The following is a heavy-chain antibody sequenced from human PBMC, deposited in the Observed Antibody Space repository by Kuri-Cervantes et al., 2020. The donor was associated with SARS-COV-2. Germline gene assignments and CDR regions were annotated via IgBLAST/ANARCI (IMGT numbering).Heavy chain of an antibody. CDR1: GGSISSSSYY. CDR2: IYYSGST. Sequence: ESLKISCTVSGGSISSSSYYWGWIRQPPGKGLEWIGSIYYSGSTYYNPSLKSRVTISVDTSKNQFSLKLSSVTAADTAVYYCARHVNDFWSGYYYYYYMDVWGKGTTVTVSS. D-gene: IGHD3-3*01. J-gene: IGHJ6*03. V-gene: IGHV4-39*01. CDR3: ARHVNDFWSGYYYYYYMDV.